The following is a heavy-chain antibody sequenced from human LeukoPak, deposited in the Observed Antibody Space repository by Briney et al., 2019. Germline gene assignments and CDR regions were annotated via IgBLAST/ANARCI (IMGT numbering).Heavy chain of an antibody. CDR1: GFTFSSYA. J-gene: IGHJ4*02. CDR2: ISGSGGST. Sequence: GGSLRLSCAPSGFTFSSYAMSWVRQAPGKGLEWVSAISGSGGSTYYADSVKGRFTISRDNSKNTLYLQMNSLRAEDAAVYYCAKADSNYYDSSGYYYVGYWGQGTLVTVSS. D-gene: IGHD3-22*01. V-gene: IGHV3-23*01. CDR3: AKADSNYYDSSGYYYVGY.